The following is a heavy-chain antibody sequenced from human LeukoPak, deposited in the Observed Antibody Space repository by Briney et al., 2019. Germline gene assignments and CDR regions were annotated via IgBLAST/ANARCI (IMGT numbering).Heavy chain of an antibody. D-gene: IGHD6-19*01. CDR2: ISSSGSYI. J-gene: IGHJ6*02. CDR3: ARDRLEYYYGMDV. CDR1: GFTFSSYS. V-gene: IGHV3-21*01. Sequence: PGGSLRLSCAASGFTFSSYSMNWVRQAPGKGLEWVSSISSSGSYIYYADSVKGRFTISRDNAKNSLYLQMNSLRAEDTAVYYCARDRLEYYYGMDVWGQGTTVTVSS.